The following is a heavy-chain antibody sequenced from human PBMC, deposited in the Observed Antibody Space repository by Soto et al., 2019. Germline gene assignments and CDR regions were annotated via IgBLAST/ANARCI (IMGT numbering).Heavy chain of an antibody. CDR1: EYTFTSYY. D-gene: IGHD1-26*01. J-gene: IGHJ5*02. CDR3: ARVGQLQNWFYP. V-gene: IGHV1-46*03. CDR2: INPSGGST. Sequence: ASVKVSCKASEYTFTSYYMHWVRQAPGQGLEWMGIINPSGGSTSYAQKFQGRVTMTRDTSTSTVYMELSSLRSEDTAVYYCARVGQLQNWFYPWGQRTPVPISS.